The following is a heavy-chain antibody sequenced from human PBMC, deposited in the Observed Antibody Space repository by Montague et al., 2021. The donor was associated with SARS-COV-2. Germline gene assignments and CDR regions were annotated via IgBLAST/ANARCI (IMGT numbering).Heavy chain of an antibody. V-gene: IGHV4-59*01. Sequence: SETLSLTCSVSGGSMSSYHWVWIRQPPGKGLEWIGYVSYRGSTXSXLSPISRVTISLDTSKNRFSLRVTSVTAADTAVYYCARDVRYYYDQWGQGILVTVSS. J-gene: IGHJ4*02. CDR2: VSYRGST. CDR3: ARDVRYYYDQ. D-gene: IGHD3-10*01. CDR1: GGSMSSYH.